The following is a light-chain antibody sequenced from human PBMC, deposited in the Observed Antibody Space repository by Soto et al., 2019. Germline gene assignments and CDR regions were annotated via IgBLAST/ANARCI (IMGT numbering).Light chain of an antibody. CDR1: QNINSW. CDR3: QQYEIYPIT. J-gene: IGKJ5*01. V-gene: IGKV1-5*03. Sequence: DIQMTQSPSTLSASVGDRVTITCRASQNINSWLAWYQQKPGKAPKLLSYKASSLESGVPSRFSGSGSGTEFPLTISSLQPDDFAAYYCQQYEIYPITFGQGTRLEIK. CDR2: KAS.